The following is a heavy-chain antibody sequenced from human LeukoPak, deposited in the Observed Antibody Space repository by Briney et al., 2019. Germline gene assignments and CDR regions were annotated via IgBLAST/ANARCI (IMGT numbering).Heavy chain of an antibody. J-gene: IGHJ4*02. D-gene: IGHD3-22*01. CDR3: ARRLSGYHSFIDH. CDR1: GGSFSGYY. V-gene: IGHV4-34*01. CDR2: INHSGST. Sequence: SETLSLTCAVYGGSFSGYYWSWIRQPPGKGLEWIGEINHSGSTNYNPSLKIRVTISLDTSKNQFSLKLSSVTAADTAVYYCARRLSGYHSFIDHWGQGTLVTVSS.